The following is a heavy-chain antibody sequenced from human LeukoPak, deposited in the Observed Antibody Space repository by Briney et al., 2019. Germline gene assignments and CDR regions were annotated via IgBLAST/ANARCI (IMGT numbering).Heavy chain of an antibody. J-gene: IGHJ4*02. CDR1: GFTFSSYV. CDR3: ARGTIAVAGNFDY. V-gene: IGHV3-33*01. D-gene: IGHD6-19*01. Sequence: TGGSLRLSCAASGFTFSSYVMHWVRQAPGKGLEWVAVIWYDGSNKYYADSVKGRFTISRDNSKNTLYLQMNSLRAEDTAVYYCARGTIAVAGNFDYWGQGTLVTVSS. CDR2: IWYDGSNK.